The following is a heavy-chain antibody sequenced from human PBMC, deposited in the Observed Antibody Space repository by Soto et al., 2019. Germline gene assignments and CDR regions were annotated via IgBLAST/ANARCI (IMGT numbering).Heavy chain of an antibody. CDR3: ARGAYYYDSSGLSY. Sequence: EVQPVESGGGLVQPGGSLRLSCAASGFTFSSYSMNWVRQAPGKGLEWVSYISSSSSTIYYADSVKGRFTISRDNAKNALYLQMNSLRAEDTAVYYCARGAYYYDSSGLSYWGQGTLVTVSS. D-gene: IGHD3-22*01. CDR2: ISSSSSTI. CDR1: GFTFSSYS. V-gene: IGHV3-48*01. J-gene: IGHJ4*02.